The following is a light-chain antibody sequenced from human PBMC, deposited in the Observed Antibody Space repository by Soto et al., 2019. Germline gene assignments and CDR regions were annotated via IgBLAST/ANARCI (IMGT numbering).Light chain of an antibody. J-gene: IGLJ1*01. CDR2: SNN. Sequence: QSVLTQPPSASGTPGQRVTTSSPGSSSNIGSNTVNWYQQLPGTAPKLLIYSNNQRPSGVPDRFSGSKSGTSASLAISGLQSEDEADYYCAAWDDSLNGYVFGTGTKVTVL. CDR1: SSNIGSNT. CDR3: AAWDDSLNGYV. V-gene: IGLV1-44*01.